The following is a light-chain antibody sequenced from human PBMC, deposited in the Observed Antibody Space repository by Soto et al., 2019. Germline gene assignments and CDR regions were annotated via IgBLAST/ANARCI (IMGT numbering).Light chain of an antibody. Sequence: IVVTQSPGTLSLSPGEGATLSCMASQSVSSNYLSWYQHKPGQAPRLLMYGASRRAPGIPDRFSGSGSVTAFALTISSLEPEDFAVYYCQQYGRPPVSFGPGTKVDI. CDR2: GAS. J-gene: IGKJ3*01. V-gene: IGKV3-20*01. CDR1: QSVSSNY. CDR3: QQYGRPPVS.